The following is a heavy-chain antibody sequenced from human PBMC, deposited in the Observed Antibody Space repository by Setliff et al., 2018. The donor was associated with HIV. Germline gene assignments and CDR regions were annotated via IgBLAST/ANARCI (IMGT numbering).Heavy chain of an antibody. CDR1: GASINSGTYY. Sequence: PSETLSLTCTASGASINSGTYYWSWIRQPAGKGLQWIGRIYTSGSTYYSPSLNSRVTISLDTSKNQFSLRLSSVTAADTAVFYCAREIRGTWGGPPYYFDYWGQGMLVTVSS. V-gene: IGHV4-61*02. CDR2: IYTSGST. J-gene: IGHJ4*02. D-gene: IGHD7-27*01. CDR3: AREIRGTWGGPPYYFDY.